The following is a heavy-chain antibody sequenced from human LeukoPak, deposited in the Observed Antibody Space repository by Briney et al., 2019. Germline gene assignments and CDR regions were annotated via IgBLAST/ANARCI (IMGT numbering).Heavy chain of an antibody. J-gene: IGHJ4*02. D-gene: IGHD6-13*01. V-gene: IGHV3-23*01. CDR1: GFTFNSYA. Sequence: GGSLRLSCAASGFTFNSYAMNWVRQSPGKGLEWVSAISGGGGSTYYADSVKGRFTVSRDNSKSTLYLQMNSLRAEDTAVYYCAILAAAGPPVDYWGQGTLVTVSS. CDR3: AILAAAGPPVDY. CDR2: ISGGGGST.